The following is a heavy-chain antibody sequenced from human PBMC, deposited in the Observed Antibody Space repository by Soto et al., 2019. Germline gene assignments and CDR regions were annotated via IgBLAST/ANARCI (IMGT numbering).Heavy chain of an antibody. V-gene: IGHV1-69*13. CDR1: GGTFSSYA. CDR2: IIPIFGTA. CDR3: ARTGASSGYSPLDY. D-gene: IGHD3-22*01. Sequence: GASVKVSCKASGGTFSSYAISWVRQAPGQGLEWMGGIIPIFGTANYAQKFQGRVTITADESTSTAYMELSSLRSEDTAVYYCARTGASSGYSPLDYWGQGTLVTVSS. J-gene: IGHJ4*02.